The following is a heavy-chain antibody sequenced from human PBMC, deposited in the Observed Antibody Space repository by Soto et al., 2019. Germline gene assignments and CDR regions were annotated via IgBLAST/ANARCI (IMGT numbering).Heavy chain of an antibody. D-gene: IGHD6-6*01. CDR1: GFVVSRNY. Sequence: EVQLVESGGGLIQPGGSLRISCAASGFVVSRNYMSWVRQAPGKGLQWVSVIYTGETTYYDDSVRGRFTISSDNSKNTLYLQMNSLRAEDTAVYYCARGGVIGSSSYHFDYWGQVCLVTASS. CDR3: ARGGVIGSSSYHFDY. V-gene: IGHV3-53*01. J-gene: IGHJ4*02. CDR2: IYTGETT.